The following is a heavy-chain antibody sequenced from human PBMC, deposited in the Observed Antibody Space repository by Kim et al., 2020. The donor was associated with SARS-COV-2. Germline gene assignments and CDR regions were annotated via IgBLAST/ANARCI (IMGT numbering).Heavy chain of an antibody. V-gene: IGHV2-70*19. Sequence: KHYSTTLKTRLTISKDTYKNQVVLTMTNMDPVDTATYYCAREIAAAVYFDYWGQGTLVTVSS. CDR2: K. CDR3: AREIAAAVYFDY. J-gene: IGHJ4*02. D-gene: IGHD6-13*01.